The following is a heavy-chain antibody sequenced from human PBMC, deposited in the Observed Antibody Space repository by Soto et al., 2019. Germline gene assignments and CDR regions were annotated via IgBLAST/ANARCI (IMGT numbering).Heavy chain of an antibody. J-gene: IGHJ4*02. CDR3: ANCDDYIWGSYRYFDY. CDR2: ISGSGGST. Sequence: GGSLRLSCAASGFTFSSYAMSWVRQAPGKGLEWVSAISGSGGSTYYADSVKGRFTISRDNSKNTLYLQMNSLRAEDTAVYYYANCDDYIWGSYRYFDYWGQGTLVTVSS. CDR1: GFTFSSYA. V-gene: IGHV3-23*01. D-gene: IGHD3-16*02.